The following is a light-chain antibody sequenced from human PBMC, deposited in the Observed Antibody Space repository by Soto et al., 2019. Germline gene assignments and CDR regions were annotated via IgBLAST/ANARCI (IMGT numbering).Light chain of an antibody. V-gene: IGKV1-39*01. CDR2: DAS. CDR3: QQSYNTPLT. J-gene: IGKJ1*01. CDR1: QTIGTY. Sequence: IEVTQSPSSLAASLGDRVTITCRASQTIGTYVNWYRQKSGAAPELLIYDASTLQSGVPSRFRGGASGTDFTLTISSLQLDDVATYYCQQSYNTPLTLGQGTKVDI.